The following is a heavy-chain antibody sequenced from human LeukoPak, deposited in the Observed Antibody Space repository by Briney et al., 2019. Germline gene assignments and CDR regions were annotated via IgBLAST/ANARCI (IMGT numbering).Heavy chain of an antibody. Sequence: GGSLRLSCAASGFTFSSYGMHWVRQAPGKGLEWVAVIWYDGSNKYYADSVKGRFTISRDNSKNTLYLQMNSLRAEDTAVYYCAKRGSSGWYFKYWGQGTLVTVSS. J-gene: IGHJ4*02. CDR2: IWYDGSNK. V-gene: IGHV3-33*06. CDR1: GFTFSSYG. CDR3: AKRGSSGWYFKY. D-gene: IGHD6-19*01.